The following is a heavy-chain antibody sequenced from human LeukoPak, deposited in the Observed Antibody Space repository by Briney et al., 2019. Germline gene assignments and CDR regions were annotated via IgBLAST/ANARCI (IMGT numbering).Heavy chain of an antibody. Sequence: GGSLRLSRAASGFTFSSYGMHWVRQAPGKGLEWVAVIWYDGSNKYYADSVKGRFTISRDNSKNTLYLQMNSLRAEDTAVYYCARDWSGATTVLYYWGQGTLVTVSS. CDR1: GFTFSSYG. D-gene: IGHD1-26*01. CDR3: ARDWSGATTVLYY. J-gene: IGHJ4*02. V-gene: IGHV3-33*01. CDR2: IWYDGSNK.